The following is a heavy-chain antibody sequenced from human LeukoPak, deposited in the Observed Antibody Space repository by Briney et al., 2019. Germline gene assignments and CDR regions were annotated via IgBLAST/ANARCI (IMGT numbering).Heavy chain of an antibody. Sequence: GGSLRLSCAASGFTFSSYAMSWVRQAPGKGLEWVSAISGSGGSTYYADSVKGRFTISRDNSKNTLYLQMNSLRAEDTAVYYCASDDGSAILAERSFDPWGQGTLVTVSS. D-gene: IGHD4-17*01. CDR1: GFTFSSYA. V-gene: IGHV3-23*01. J-gene: IGHJ5*02. CDR2: ISGSGGST. CDR3: ASDDGSAILAERSFDP.